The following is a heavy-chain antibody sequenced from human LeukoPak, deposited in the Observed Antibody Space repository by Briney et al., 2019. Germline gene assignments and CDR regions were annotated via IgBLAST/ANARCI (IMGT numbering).Heavy chain of an antibody. CDR2: ISYDGSNK. Sequence: PGGSLRLSCAASGFTFSSYAMHWVRQAPGKGLEWVAVISYDGSNKYYADSVKGRFTISRDNSKNTLYLQMNSLRAEDTAVYYCARVRHDSSRTNRGAFDIWGQGTMVTVSS. J-gene: IGHJ3*02. CDR3: ARVRHDSSRTNRGAFDI. CDR1: GFTFSSYA. D-gene: IGHD3-22*01. V-gene: IGHV3-30-3*01.